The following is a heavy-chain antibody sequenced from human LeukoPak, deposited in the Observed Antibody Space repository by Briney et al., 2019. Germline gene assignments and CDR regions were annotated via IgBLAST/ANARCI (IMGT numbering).Heavy chain of an antibody. J-gene: IGHJ4*02. D-gene: IGHD3-3*02. CDR2: IYHSGST. CDR3: ARVVSLYYFDY. V-gene: IGHV4-38-2*02. Sequence: SETLSLTCTVSGYSISSGYYWGWIRQPPGRGLEWIGSIYHSGSTYYNPSLKSRVTISVDTSKNQFSLKLSSVTAADTAVYYCARVVSLYYFDYWGQGTLVTVSS. CDR1: GYSISSGYY.